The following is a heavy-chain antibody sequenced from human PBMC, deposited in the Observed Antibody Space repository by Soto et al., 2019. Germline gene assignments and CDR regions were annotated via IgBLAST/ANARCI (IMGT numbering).Heavy chain of an antibody. J-gene: IGHJ4*02. CDR1: GFTFRSHG. Sequence: GGSLRLSCAASGFTFRSHGMHWVRQAPGKGLEWVAVIWNDGNNKYYADSVKGRFTISRDNPKNTLYLQMNSLRAEDTAVYHCARGEYCSDGTCYPFDHWGQGTLVTVSS. V-gene: IGHV3-33*01. CDR3: ARGEYCSDGTCYPFDH. CDR2: IWNDGNNK. D-gene: IGHD2-15*01.